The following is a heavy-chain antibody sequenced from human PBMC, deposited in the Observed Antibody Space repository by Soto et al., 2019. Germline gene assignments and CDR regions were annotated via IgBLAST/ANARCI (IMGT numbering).Heavy chain of an antibody. CDR1: GGSINGFY. D-gene: IGHD3-22*01. CDR2: IHDSGST. Sequence: PSETLSLTCTVFGGSINGFYWSWIRQPPGKGLEWIAYIHDSGSTKYNSSVKSRVTISVDKSKNQFSLDLSSVTAADTAVYYCARVRGYYDSTGYLYYFDYWGQRALVTVSS. V-gene: IGHV4-59*01. CDR3: ARVRGYYDSTGYLYYFDY. J-gene: IGHJ4*02.